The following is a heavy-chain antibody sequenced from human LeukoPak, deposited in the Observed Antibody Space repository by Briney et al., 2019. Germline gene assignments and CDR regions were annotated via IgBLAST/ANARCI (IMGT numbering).Heavy chain of an antibody. Sequence: GGSLRLSYASSGFTFSSYAMSWVRQAPGKGLEWVSSISGSGYTTYYLDSVKGRFTTSRDNSKNTLYLQMNNLRAEDTALYYCAKDAYHWKYYFDCWGQGTLVTVSS. CDR2: ISGSGYTT. CDR3: AKDAYHWKYYFDC. D-gene: IGHD1-20*01. V-gene: IGHV3-23*01. J-gene: IGHJ4*02. CDR1: GFTFSSYA.